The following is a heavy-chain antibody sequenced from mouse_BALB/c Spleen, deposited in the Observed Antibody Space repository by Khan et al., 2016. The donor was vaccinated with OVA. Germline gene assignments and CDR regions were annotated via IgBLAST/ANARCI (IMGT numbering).Heavy chain of an antibody. CDR2: IYPFNDDS. D-gene: IGHD1-1*01. CDR1: GYTFTSYV. Sequence: VQLQQSGPELLKPGASVKMSCKASGYTFTSYVMHWVKQKPGQGLEWIGYIYPFNDDSKYSEKFKGKATLTSDTSSNTAYMELSSLTSEDSAVYYCATQGSTSTWFAYWGQGTLVTVSA. CDR3: ATQGSTSTWFAY. V-gene: IGHV1S136*01. J-gene: IGHJ3*01.